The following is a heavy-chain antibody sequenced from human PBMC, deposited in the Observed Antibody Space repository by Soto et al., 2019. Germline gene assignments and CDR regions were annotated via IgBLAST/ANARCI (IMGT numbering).Heavy chain of an antibody. CDR2: ITLGGST. CDR1: GGSFCANH. Sequence: PSETLSLTCAISGGSFCANHWSWIRQSPGQGLEWIGEITLGGSTNYSPSLKSRVSISVDEGKKQFSLEMTSVTAADTAVYYCARGYSSFWSHHHWFDPWGQGILVTVAS. D-gene: IGHD3-22*01. V-gene: IGHV4-34*01. CDR3: ARGYSSFWSHHHWFDP. J-gene: IGHJ5*02.